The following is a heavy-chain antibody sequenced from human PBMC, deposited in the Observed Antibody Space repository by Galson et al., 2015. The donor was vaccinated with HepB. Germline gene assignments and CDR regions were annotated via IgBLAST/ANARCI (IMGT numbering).Heavy chain of an antibody. CDR1: GYTFTSYG. J-gene: IGHJ5*02. V-gene: IGHV1-18*04. D-gene: IGHD2-8*01. CDR2: ISAYNGNT. Sequence: SVKVSCKASGYTFTSYGISWVRQAPGQGLEWMGWISAYNGNTNYAQKLQGRVTMTTDTCTSTAYMELRSLRSDDTAVYYCARGSYCTNGVCYTPPWEEYNWFDPWGQGTLVTVSS. CDR3: ARGSYCTNGVCYTPPWEEYNWFDP.